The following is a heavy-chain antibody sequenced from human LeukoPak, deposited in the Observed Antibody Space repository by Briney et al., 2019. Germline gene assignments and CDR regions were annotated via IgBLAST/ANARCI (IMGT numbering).Heavy chain of an antibody. CDR3: ARADWGSIDY. CDR1: GFSFSHYW. Sequence: GGSLRLSCAASGFSFSHYWMAWVRQAPGKGLEWVAIIRPDANDGSYVDSVKGRFTISRDNAKNSLYLQLHSLRAEDTAVYFCARADWGSIDYWGQGALVTVSS. J-gene: IGHJ4*02. CDR2: IRPDANDG. V-gene: IGHV3-7*01. D-gene: IGHD7-27*01.